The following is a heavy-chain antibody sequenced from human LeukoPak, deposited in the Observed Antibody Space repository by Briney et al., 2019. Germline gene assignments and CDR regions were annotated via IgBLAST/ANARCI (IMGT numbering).Heavy chain of an antibody. V-gene: IGHV4-30-2*01. CDR2: IYHSGST. D-gene: IGHD6-13*01. CDR1: GGSISSGGYS. CDR3: ARNPSPIAAAGKGYYFDY. J-gene: IGHJ4*02. Sequence: SETLSLTCAVSGGSISSGGYSWSWIRQPPGKGLEWIGYIYHSGSTYYNPSLKSRVTISVDRSKNQFSLKLSSVTAADTAVYYCARNPSPIAAAGKGYYFDYWGQGTLVTVSS.